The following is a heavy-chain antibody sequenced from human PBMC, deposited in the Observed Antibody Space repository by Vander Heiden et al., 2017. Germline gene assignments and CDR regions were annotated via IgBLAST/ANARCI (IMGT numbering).Heavy chain of an antibody. J-gene: IGHJ4*02. CDR3: AREPRQTVGVPTYYFDF. V-gene: IGHV3-30-3*01. CDR2: VAYYGLSK. Sequence: QVQWVESGGGVAQPGRSLRLSCAGTGCTLSTYARHWFRQSPDRVLGWVAVVAYYGLSKYSAASVMGRFTISRDNSENKLYLEVNGLAPEDSALYYCAREPRQTVGVPTYYFDFWGQGTLVTVSS. CDR1: GCTLSTYA. D-gene: IGHD4-4*01.